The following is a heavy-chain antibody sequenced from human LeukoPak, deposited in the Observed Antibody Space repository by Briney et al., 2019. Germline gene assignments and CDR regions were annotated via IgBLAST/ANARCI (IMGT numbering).Heavy chain of an antibody. CDR1: GYTFTSYA. D-gene: IGHD3-3*01. V-gene: IGHV1-18*01. CDR3: ARGGVVIMVSWFDP. Sequence: ASVKVSCKASGYTFTSYAMHWVRQAPGQGLEWMGWISAYNGNTNYAQKLQGRVTMTTDTSTSTAYMELRSLRSDDTAVYYCARGGVVIMVSWFDPWGQGTLVTVSS. J-gene: IGHJ5*02. CDR2: ISAYNGNT.